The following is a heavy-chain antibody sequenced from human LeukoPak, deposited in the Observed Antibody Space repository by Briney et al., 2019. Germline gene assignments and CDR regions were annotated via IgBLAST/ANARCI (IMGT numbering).Heavy chain of an antibody. V-gene: IGHV1-69*04. Sequence: ASVKVSCKTSGYTFTSYGISWVRQAPGQGLEWMGRIIPILGIADYAQKFQGRVTITADKSTSTAYMELSSLRSEDTAVYYCARGSSPIGMATHGGFYWGQGTLVTVSS. CDR3: ARGSSPIGMATHGGFY. CDR2: IIPILGIA. J-gene: IGHJ4*02. D-gene: IGHD5-24*01. CDR1: GYTFTSYG.